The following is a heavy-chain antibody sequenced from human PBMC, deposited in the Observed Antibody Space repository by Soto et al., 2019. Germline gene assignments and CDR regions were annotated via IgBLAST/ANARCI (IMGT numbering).Heavy chain of an antibody. CDR3: AKDRVDYGYYEGPGD. CDR1: GFIFSSCA. Sequence: QVQMVESGGGVVQPGRSLRLSCAASGFIFSSCALHWVRQAPGQGLEWVALLSYDGTNEYYADSVKGRFTISRDTSKNMLYLQMNSLRADDTAMYYCAKDRVDYGYYEGPGDWGRGTLVTVS. CDR2: LSYDGTNE. V-gene: IGHV3-30*18. D-gene: IGHD4-17*01. J-gene: IGHJ4*02.